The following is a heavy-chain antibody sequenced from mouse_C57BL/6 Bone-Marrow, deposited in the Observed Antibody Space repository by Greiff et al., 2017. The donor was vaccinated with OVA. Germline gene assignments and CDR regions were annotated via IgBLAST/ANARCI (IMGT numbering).Heavy chain of an antibody. Sequence: EVKLMESGPELVKPGASVKIPCKASGYTFTDYNMDWVKQSHGKSLEWIGDINPNNGGTIYNQKFKGKATLTVDKSSSTAYMELRSLTSEDTAVYYCAREGVVAPYYFDYWGQGTTVTVSS. CDR3: AREGVVAPYYFDY. CDR2: INPNNGGT. D-gene: IGHD1-1*01. J-gene: IGHJ2*01. CDR1: GYTFTDYN. V-gene: IGHV1-18*01.